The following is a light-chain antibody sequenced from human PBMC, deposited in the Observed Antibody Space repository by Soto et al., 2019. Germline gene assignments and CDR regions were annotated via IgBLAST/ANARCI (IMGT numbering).Light chain of an antibody. J-gene: IGKJ4*01. CDR1: QSVSSY. CDR2: DAS. Sequence: EIVLTQSPVTLSLSPGERATLSCRASQSVSSYLSWYQQKPGQAPRLLIYDASNRAAGIPARFSGSGSVTDFTLTISSHEPEDFAVYYCQQRSNVPSTFGGGTKVEIK. CDR3: QQRSNVPST. V-gene: IGKV3-11*01.